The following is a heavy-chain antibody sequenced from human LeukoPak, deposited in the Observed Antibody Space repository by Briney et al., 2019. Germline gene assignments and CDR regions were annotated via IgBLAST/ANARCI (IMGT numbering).Heavy chain of an antibody. Sequence: GGSLRLSCAASGFTFVTYWMHWVRQAPGKGLVWVSRINGYGSSTDFADSVKGRFTISRDNAKNTLYLQMNSLRAEDTAVYYCARDAPGNTALDYWGQGTLVTVSS. CDR1: GFTFVTYW. D-gene: IGHD5-18*01. J-gene: IGHJ4*02. CDR2: INGYGSST. CDR3: ARDAPGNTALDY. V-gene: IGHV3-74*01.